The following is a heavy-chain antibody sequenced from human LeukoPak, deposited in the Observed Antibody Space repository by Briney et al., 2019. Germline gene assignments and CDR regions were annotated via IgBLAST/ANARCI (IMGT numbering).Heavy chain of an antibody. CDR2: IRYDGSNK. J-gene: IGHJ6*02. CDR3: AKDPLRNTAMVLGGMDV. Sequence: GGSLRLSCAASGFTFSSYGMPWVRQAPGKGLEWVAFIRYDGSNKYYADSVKGRFTISRDNSKNTLYLQMNSLRAEDTAVYYCAKDPLRNTAMVLGGMDVWGQGTTVTVSS. CDR1: GFTFSSYG. D-gene: IGHD5-18*01. V-gene: IGHV3-30*02.